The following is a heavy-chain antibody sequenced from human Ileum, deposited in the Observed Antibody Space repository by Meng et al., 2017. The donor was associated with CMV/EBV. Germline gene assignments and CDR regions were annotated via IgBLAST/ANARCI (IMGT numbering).Heavy chain of an antibody. CDR3: ARIPRGGTYESYYFDL. V-gene: IGHV4-39*07. Sequence: QVTSQESGPGRVKPSETLSLTCNVSSDSISSVAYYWAWLRQPPGKGLEWVGSIYYSGHSYYNPSLETRVTILIDTSKKHFSLKLHSVTAADTAMYYCARIPRGGTYESYYFDLWGQGTLVTVSS. CDR2: IYYSGHS. CDR1: SDSISSVAYY. J-gene: IGHJ4*02. D-gene: IGHD5-12*01.